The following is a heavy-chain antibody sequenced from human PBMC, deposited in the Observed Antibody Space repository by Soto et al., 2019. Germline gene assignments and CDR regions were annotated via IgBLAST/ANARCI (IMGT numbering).Heavy chain of an antibody. D-gene: IGHD3-10*01. V-gene: IGHV3-30*18. Sequence: QVQLVESGGGVVQPGRSLRLSCAASGFTFSSYGMHWVRQAPGKGLEWVAVISYDGSNKYYADSVKGRFTSSRDNSKNTLYLQMNSLRAEDTAVYYCAKPMVRGAQSYYFDYWGQGTLVTVSS. CDR2: ISYDGSNK. J-gene: IGHJ4*02. CDR3: AKPMVRGAQSYYFDY. CDR1: GFTFSSYG.